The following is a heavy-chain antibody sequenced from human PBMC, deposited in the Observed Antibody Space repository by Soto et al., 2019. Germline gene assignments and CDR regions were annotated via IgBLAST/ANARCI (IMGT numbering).Heavy chain of an antibody. CDR3: ARERGRGYSYGYGMDV. CDR2: IGTAGDT. J-gene: IGHJ6*02. Sequence: GGSLRLSCAASGFTFSSYDMHWVRQATGKGLEWVSAIGTAGDTYYPGSVKGRFTISRENAKNSLYLQMNSLRAEDTAVYYCARERGRGYSYGYGMDVWGQGTTVTVSS. D-gene: IGHD5-18*01. V-gene: IGHV3-13*01. CDR1: GFTFSSYD.